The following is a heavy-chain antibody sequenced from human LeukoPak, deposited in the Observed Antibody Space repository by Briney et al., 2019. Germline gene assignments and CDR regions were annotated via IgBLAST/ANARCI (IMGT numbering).Heavy chain of an antibody. Sequence: GGSLRLSCAASGFTVSSNYMNWVRQAPGKGLEWVSSISSSSSYIYYADSVKGRFTISRDNAKNSLYLQMNSLRAEDTAVYYCARDYYDSSGYYPDAFDIWGQGTMVTVSS. V-gene: IGHV3-21*01. CDR3: ARDYYDSSGYYPDAFDI. CDR1: GFTVSSNY. J-gene: IGHJ3*02. D-gene: IGHD3-22*01. CDR2: ISSSSSYI.